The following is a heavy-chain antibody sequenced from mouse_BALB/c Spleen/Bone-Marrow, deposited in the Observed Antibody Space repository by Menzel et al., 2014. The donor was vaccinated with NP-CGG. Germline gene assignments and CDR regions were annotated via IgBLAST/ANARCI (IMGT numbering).Heavy chain of an antibody. V-gene: IGHV1-9*01. CDR2: ILPGSGHS. D-gene: IGHD1-3*01. J-gene: IGHJ4*01. CDR3: ARNCPFYNGGGGDVLDS. Sequence: VQVVESGTELMKPGASVKISCKATGYTFSRYWIEWVKQRPGHGLEWIGEILPGSGHSNYNEKFKGRATFTADTSSNTAIFNLSTRTSEYSAFYNWARNCPFYNGGGGDVLDSWGQEPSLPVPS. CDR1: GYTFSRYW.